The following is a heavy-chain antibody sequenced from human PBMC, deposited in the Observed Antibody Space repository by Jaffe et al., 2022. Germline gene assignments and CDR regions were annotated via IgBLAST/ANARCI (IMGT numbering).Heavy chain of an antibody. CDR2: ISSSSSYI. CDR1: GFTFSSYS. V-gene: IGHV3-21*01. Sequence: EVQLVESGGGLVKPGGSLRLSCAASGFTFSSYSMNWVRQAPGKGLEWVSSISSSSSYIYYADSVKGRFTISRDNAKNSLYLQMNSLRAEDTAVYYCARTMGYCTGGVCYKGTGPGPNAFDIWGQGTMVTVSS. J-gene: IGHJ3*02. CDR3: ARTMGYCTGGVCYKGTGPGPNAFDI. D-gene: IGHD2-8*02.